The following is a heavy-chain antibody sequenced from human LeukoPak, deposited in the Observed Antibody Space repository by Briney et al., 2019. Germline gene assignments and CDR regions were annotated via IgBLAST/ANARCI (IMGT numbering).Heavy chain of an antibody. D-gene: IGHD2-15*01. J-gene: IGHJ4*02. Sequence: GASVKVSCTASGGTFSGYAISWVRQAPGQGLEWMGGIIPIFGTANYAQKFQGRVTITADESTSTAYMELSSLRSEDTAVYYCARRSEGYCSGGSCHHFDYWGQGTLVTVSS. CDR3: ARRSEGYCSGGSCHHFDY. V-gene: IGHV1-69*13. CDR2: IIPIFGTA. CDR1: GGTFSGYA.